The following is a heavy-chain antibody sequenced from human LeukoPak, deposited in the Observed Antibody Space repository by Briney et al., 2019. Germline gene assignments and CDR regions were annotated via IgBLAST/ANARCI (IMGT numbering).Heavy chain of an antibody. CDR3: ASRRGYSYGPQYYFGY. Sequence: SETLSLTCAVYGGSFSGYYWSWIRQPPGKGLEWIGEINHSGSTNYNPSLKSRVTISVDTSKNQFSLKLSSVTAADTAVYYCASRRGYSYGPQYYFGYWGQGTLVTVSS. CDR2: INHSGST. CDR1: GGSFSGYY. J-gene: IGHJ4*02. V-gene: IGHV4-34*01. D-gene: IGHD5-18*01.